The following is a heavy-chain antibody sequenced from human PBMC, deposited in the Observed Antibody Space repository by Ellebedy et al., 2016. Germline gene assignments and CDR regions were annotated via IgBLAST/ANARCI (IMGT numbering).Heavy chain of an antibody. CDR1: GFTVSSNY. CDR3: ARDLDPYDSSGYYSCSNGMDV. Sequence: GGSLRLSCAASGFTVSSNYMSRVRQAPGKGLEWVSVIYSGGSTYYADSAKGRFTISRNNSKKTLYLQMNSLRAEDTAVYYCARDLDPYDSSGYYSCSNGMDVWGQGTTVTVSS. V-gene: IGHV3-66*01. D-gene: IGHD3-22*01. CDR2: IYSGGST. J-gene: IGHJ6*02.